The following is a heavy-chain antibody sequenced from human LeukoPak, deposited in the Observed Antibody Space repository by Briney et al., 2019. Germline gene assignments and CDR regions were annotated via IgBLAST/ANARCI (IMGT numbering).Heavy chain of an antibody. V-gene: IGHV3-30-3*01. CDR2: ILKDGSNA. CDR3: ARDFHYFFDY. J-gene: IGHJ4*02. D-gene: IGHD2/OR15-2a*01. CDR1: AFTFDNFP. Sequence: GGSLRPSCTASAFTFDNFPIHWVRQAPGKGLDWVALILKDGSNAFYADSVKGRFTISRDNSGNTLFLQMNSLRAEDTGIYYCARDFHYFFDYCGQGTLVTVSS.